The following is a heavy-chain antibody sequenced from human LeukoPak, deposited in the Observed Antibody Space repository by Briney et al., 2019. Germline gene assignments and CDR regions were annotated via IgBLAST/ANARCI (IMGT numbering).Heavy chain of an antibody. D-gene: IGHD3-22*01. V-gene: IGHV1-2*02. Sequence: GASVKVSCKASGYTFTGYYMHWVRQAPGQGLEWMGWINPNSGGTNYAQKFQGRVTMTRDTSISTAYMELSRLRSEDTAVYYCAVDSSGYYYERSAFDIWGQGTMVTVSS. J-gene: IGHJ3*02. CDR3: AVDSSGYYYERSAFDI. CDR1: GYTFTGYY. CDR2: INPNSGGT.